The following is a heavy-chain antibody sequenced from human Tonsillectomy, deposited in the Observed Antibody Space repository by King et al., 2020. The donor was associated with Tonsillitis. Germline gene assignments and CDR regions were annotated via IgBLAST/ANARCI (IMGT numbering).Heavy chain of an antibody. CDR2: ISTSGSTI. CDR1: GFTFSSYE. Sequence: QLVQSGGGFIQPGGSLRLSCAASGFTFSSYEMNWVRQSPGKGLEWGSYISTSGSTIYYADSVKGRFTISRDNAKSSLYLQMNSLRVEDTAVYYCARVPASGWYADYWGQGTLVTVSS. CDR3: ARVPASGWYADY. D-gene: IGHD6-19*01. V-gene: IGHV3-48*03. J-gene: IGHJ4*02.